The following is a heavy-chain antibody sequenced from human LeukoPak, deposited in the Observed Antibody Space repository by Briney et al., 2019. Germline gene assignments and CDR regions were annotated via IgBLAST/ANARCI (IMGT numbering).Heavy chain of an antibody. CDR2: IYYSGST. V-gene: IGHV4-59*12. Sequence: SETPSLTCSVSGDSISSNYWSWMRQPPGKGLEWIGYIYYSGSTNYNPSLKSRVTMSVDTSKNQFSLKLSSVTAADTAVYYCARDWGIDGGPLSAFDIWGQGTMVTVSS. CDR1: GDSISSNY. J-gene: IGHJ3*02. D-gene: IGHD3-16*01. CDR3: ARDWGIDGGPLSAFDI.